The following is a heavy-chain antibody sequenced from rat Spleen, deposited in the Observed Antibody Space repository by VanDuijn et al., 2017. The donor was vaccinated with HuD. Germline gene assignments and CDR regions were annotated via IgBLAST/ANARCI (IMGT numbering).Heavy chain of an antibody. Sequence: EVQLQESGPGLVKPSQSLSLTCSVTGYSITSGYGWNWIRKFPGNKLEWMGYINSAGSTNYNPPLKSQISITRDTSKNQFFLQVNSVTTEDTATYYCARSAILRIVRDVMDAWGQGTSVTVSS. CDR2: INSAGST. J-gene: IGHJ4*01. CDR1: GYSITSGYG. D-gene: IGHD1-6*01. V-gene: IGHV3-3*01. CDR3: ARSAILRIVRDVMDA.